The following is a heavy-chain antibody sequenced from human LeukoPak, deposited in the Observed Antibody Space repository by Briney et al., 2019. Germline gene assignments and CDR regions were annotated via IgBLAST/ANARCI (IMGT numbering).Heavy chain of an antibody. CDR2: INSNGGRT. Sequence: GGPLRLSCAASGFTFSSYGMHWVRQAPGKGLKYVSAINSNGGRTYYANSVKGRFTISRDNSRKTLYLQMGSLRAEDMAVYYCAREGSYGDSDYWGQGTLVSVSS. V-gene: IGHV3-64*01. CDR1: GFTFSSYG. D-gene: IGHD5-18*01. CDR3: AREGSYGDSDY. J-gene: IGHJ4*02.